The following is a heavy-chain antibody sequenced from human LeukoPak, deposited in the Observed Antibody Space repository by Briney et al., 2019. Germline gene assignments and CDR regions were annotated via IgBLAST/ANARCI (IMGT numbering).Heavy chain of an antibody. CDR1: GFTFSSYS. J-gene: IGHJ4*02. Sequence: GGSLRLSCAASGFTFSSYSMNWVRQAPGKGLEWVSYISSSSSTIYYADSVKGRFTISRDNAKNSLYLQMNSLRAEDTAVYYCATPFDYWGRGTLVTVSS. V-gene: IGHV3-48*01. CDR3: ATPFDY. CDR2: ISSSSSTI.